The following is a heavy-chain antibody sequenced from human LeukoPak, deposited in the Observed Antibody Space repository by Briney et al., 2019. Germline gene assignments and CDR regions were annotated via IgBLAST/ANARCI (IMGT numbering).Heavy chain of an antibody. Sequence: SETLSLTCAVYGGSFSGYYWRWIRQPPGKGVEWIGEINHSGSPNYNPSLKSRLTISVDTSKNQFSLKLSSVTAADTAVYYCARWPMTTVTTSDYWGQGTLVTVSS. CDR3: ARWPMTTVTTSDY. J-gene: IGHJ4*02. D-gene: IGHD4-17*01. CDR2: INHSGSP. V-gene: IGHV4-34*01. CDR1: GGSFSGYY.